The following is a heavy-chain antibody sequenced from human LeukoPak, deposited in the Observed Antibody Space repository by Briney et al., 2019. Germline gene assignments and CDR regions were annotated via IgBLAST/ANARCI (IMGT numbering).Heavy chain of an antibody. CDR1: GFTFSSYW. J-gene: IGHJ4*02. V-gene: IGHV3-7*03. CDR3: AREPTIFGVVIPPDY. Sequence: GGSLRLSCAASGFTFSSYWMSWVRQAPGKGLEWVANIKQDGSEKYYVDSVKGRFTISRDNVKNSLYLQMNSLRAEDTAVYYCAREPTIFGVVIPPDYWGQGTLATVSS. CDR2: IKQDGSEK. D-gene: IGHD3-3*01.